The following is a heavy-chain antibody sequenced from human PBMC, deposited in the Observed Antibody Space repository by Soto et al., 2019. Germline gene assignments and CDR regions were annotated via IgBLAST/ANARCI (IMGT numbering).Heavy chain of an antibody. J-gene: IGHJ4*02. CDR2: INAGNGNT. D-gene: IGHD3-16*01. Sequence: ASVKVSCKASGYTFTSYAMHWVRQAPGQRLEWMGWINAGNGNTKYSQKLQGRVTITRDTSESTYYKEISSLRSEDTAVYYCERGRLNKAMAGRCWGYWGQGHVVPVSS. V-gene: IGHV1-3*01. CDR3: ERGRLNKAMAGRCWGY. CDR1: GYTFTSYA.